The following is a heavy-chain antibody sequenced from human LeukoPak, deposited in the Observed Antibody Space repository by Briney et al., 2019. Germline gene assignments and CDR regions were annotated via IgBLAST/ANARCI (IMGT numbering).Heavy chain of an antibody. J-gene: IGHJ4*02. D-gene: IGHD3-22*01. CDR3: AKGSYYDSSGSFYFDY. V-gene: IGHV3-23*01. CDR1: GLTFSSYA. CDR2: ISGSGDNT. Sequence: GGSLRLSCAASGLTFSSYAMSWVRQAPGKGLEWVSGISGSGDNTYYADSVKGRFTISRDNSKNTLYVQVNSLGTEDTAAYYCAKGSYYDSSGSFYFDYWGQGTLVTVSS.